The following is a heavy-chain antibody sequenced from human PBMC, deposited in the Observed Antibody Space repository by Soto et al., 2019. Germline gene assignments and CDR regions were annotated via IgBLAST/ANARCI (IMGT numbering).Heavy chain of an antibody. D-gene: IGHD6-6*01. CDR1: GGTFSSYA. J-gene: IGHJ6*02. CDR2: IIPIFGTA. V-gene: IGHV1-69*13. CDR3: ARDWTSSIAARNYYYHYGMDV. Sequence: SVKVSCKASGGTFSSYAISWVRQAPGQGLEWMGGIIPIFGTANYAQKFQGRVTITADESTSTAYMELSSLRSEDTAVYYCARDWTSSIAARNYYYHYGMDVWGQGTTVTVSS.